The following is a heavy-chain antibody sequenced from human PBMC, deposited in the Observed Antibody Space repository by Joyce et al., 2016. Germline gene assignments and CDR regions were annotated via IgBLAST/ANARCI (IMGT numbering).Heavy chain of an antibody. D-gene: IGHD1-26*01. CDR3: AKDQVGATTNFDS. CDR1: GFTFSSYA. V-gene: IGHV3-23*01. J-gene: IGHJ4*02. CDR2: LGGSGGST. Sequence: EVQLLESGGDLVQPRGSLRLSCAASGFTFSSYAMSWVRQAPGKGLELVSTLGGSGGSTYDADSVKGRFSISRDNSKNTLFLQMNSLRADDTAVYYCAKDQVGATTNFDSWGQGTLVTVSS.